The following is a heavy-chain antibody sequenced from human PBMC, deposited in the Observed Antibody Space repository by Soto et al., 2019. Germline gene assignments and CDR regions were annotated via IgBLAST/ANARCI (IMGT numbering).Heavy chain of an antibody. Sequence: GESLKISCKGSGYIFTSYWSGWVRQMPGKGLAWMVIVYPGDSDAGYSPSFQGQVTISADKSISTAYLQSSSLKASDTAMYYCARPYYGSGRLFPGAVLDAFDIWAQGTMVTVS. CDR1: GYIFTSYW. CDR2: VYPGDSDA. D-gene: IGHD3-10*01. CDR3: ARPYYGSGRLFPGAVLDAFDI. V-gene: IGHV5-51*01. J-gene: IGHJ3*02.